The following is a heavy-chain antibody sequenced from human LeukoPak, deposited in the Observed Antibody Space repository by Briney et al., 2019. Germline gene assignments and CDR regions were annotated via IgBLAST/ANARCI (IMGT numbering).Heavy chain of an antibody. D-gene: IGHD3-10*01. CDR1: GDSISSYY. CDR3: ARAFSGSGSYYSEMLYYYYYMDV. V-gene: IGHV4-59*01. CDR2: IYYSGNT. J-gene: IGHJ6*03. Sequence: PSETLSLTCTVSGDSISSYYWSWIRQPPGKGLEWIGYIYYSGNTKYNPSLKSRVTISVDTSKNQISLKLNSVTAADTAVYYCARAFSGSGSYYSEMLYYYYYMDVWGKGTTVTISS.